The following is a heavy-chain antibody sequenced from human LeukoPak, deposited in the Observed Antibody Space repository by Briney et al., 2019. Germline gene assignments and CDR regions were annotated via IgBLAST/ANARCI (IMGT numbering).Heavy chain of an antibody. Sequence: SETLSLTCAVYGGSFSGYYWSWIRQPPGKGLEWIGEINHSGSTNYNPSLKSRVTISVDTSKNQFSLKLSSVTATDTAVYYCARGPAARIDYWGQGTLVTVSS. V-gene: IGHV4-34*01. CDR1: GGSFSGYY. D-gene: IGHD6-25*01. CDR2: INHSGST. CDR3: ARGPAARIDY. J-gene: IGHJ4*02.